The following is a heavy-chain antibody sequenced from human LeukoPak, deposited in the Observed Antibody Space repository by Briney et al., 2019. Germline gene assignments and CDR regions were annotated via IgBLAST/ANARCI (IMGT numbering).Heavy chain of an antibody. CDR2: ISAYNSNT. V-gene: IGHV1-18*01. J-gene: IGHJ4*02. CDR3: ARDLRRDTSGWNSQAVLDY. D-gene: IGHD6-19*01. Sequence: ASVKVSCKASGYTSTSYGISWVRQAPGQGLEWMGWISAYNSNTNYAQKKLQGRVTMTTDTSTSTAYMELRSLRSDDTAVYYCARDLRRDTSGWNSQAVLDYWGQGTLVTVSS. CDR1: GYTSTSYG.